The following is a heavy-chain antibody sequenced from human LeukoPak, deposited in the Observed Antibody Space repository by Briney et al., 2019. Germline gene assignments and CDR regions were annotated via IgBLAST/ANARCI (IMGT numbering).Heavy chain of an antibody. Sequence: GESLKISCKGSGYSFTSYWIGWVRQMPGKGLEWMGITFPGDSYTIYSPSFQGQVTISVDKSITTAYLQWSSLKASDTAMYYCARLYGGNPWGAFDIWGQGTMVTVSS. CDR2: TFPGDSYT. CDR3: ARLYGGNPWGAFDI. V-gene: IGHV5-51*01. J-gene: IGHJ3*02. CDR1: GYSFTSYW. D-gene: IGHD4-23*01.